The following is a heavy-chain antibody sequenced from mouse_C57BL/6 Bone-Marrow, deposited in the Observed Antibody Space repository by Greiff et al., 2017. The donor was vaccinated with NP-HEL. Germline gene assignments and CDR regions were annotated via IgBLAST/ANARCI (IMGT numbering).Heavy chain of an antibody. CDR2: INPNNGGT. CDR3: VVPYLYYFDY. Sequence: EVQLQQSGPELVKPGASVKISCKASGYTFTDYYMNWVKQSHGKSLEWIGDINPNNGGTSYNQKFKGKATLTVDKSSSTAYMELRSLTSEDSAVYYCVVPYLYYFDYWGQGTTLTVSS. V-gene: IGHV1-26*01. D-gene: IGHD5-5*01. CDR1: GYTFTDYY. J-gene: IGHJ2*01.